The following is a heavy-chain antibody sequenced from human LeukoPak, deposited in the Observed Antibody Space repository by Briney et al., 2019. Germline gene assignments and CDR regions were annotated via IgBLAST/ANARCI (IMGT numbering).Heavy chain of an antibody. J-gene: IGHJ4*02. CDR3: ARDRPYYDSSGQFDY. CDR2: ISNTGNTM. V-gene: IGHV3-11*01. CDR1: GFTFNNHY. Sequence: PGGSLRLSCAASGFTFNNHYMSWIRQAPGKGLEWVSYISNTGNTMDYADSMKGRFTISRDNAKNSLYLQMSSLRAEDTAVYYCARDRPYYDSSGQFDYWGQGTLVTVSS. D-gene: IGHD3-22*01.